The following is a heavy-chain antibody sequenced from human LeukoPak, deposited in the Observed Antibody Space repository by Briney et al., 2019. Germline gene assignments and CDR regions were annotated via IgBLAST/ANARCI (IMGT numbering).Heavy chain of an antibody. CDR3: ARRRYYDGSGYLE. V-gene: IGHV4-39*01. D-gene: IGHD3-22*01. CDR2: IYYSGRT. J-gene: IGHJ1*01. Sequence: SEPLSLTCSVSGDSFSRSDSYWDWIRQPPGKGLEWIGTIYYSGRTYYSPSLKSRVTMSVDPSNNQFSLNLRSVTAADTALYYCARRRYYDGSGYLEWGQGTLLSVSS. CDR1: GDSFSRSDSY.